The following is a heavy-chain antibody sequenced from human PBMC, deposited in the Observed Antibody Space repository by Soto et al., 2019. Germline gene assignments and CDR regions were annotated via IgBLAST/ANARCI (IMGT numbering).Heavy chain of an antibody. CDR3: ARAIIVVPPPGDYCYYIDV. V-gene: IGHV4-59*02. Sequence: QVQLHESGPLLVKPSETLSLTCTVSGDSVSPYYWSWIRQPPGKGPEWVGFSSYTGATDCNPSLKYRVTISVDTSNNRFSLKQTSVTAGDTARYYCARAIIVVPPPGDYCYYIDVWGKGTAVTVSS. D-gene: IGHD2-2*01. J-gene: IGHJ6*03. CDR1: GDSVSPYY. CDR2: SSYTGAT.